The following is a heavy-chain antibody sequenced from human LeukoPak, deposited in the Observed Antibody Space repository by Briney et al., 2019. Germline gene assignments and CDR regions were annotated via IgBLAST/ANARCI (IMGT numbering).Heavy chain of an antibody. CDR2: ISGSGGST. CDR1: GFTFSSYA. D-gene: IGHD3-9*01. J-gene: IGHJ4*02. Sequence: GGSLRLSCAASGFTFSSYAMSWVRQAPGKGLEWVSGISGSGGSTYYADSVKGRFTISRDKSKNTLYLQMNSLRAEDTALYYCAKSRNFDWLPSDYWGQGTLVTVSS. CDR3: AKSRNFDWLPSDY. V-gene: IGHV3-23*01.